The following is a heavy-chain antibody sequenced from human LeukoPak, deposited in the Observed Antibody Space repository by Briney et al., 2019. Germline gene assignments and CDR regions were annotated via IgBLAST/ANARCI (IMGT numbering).Heavy chain of an antibody. Sequence: GGSLRLSCAASGFTFSSYAMHWVRQVPGKGLEWVAVISYDGSNKYYADSVKGRFTISRDNSKNTLYLQMNSLRAEDTAVYYCARANYYDSSGYFDYWGQGTLVTVSS. CDR2: ISYDGSNK. D-gene: IGHD3-22*01. J-gene: IGHJ4*02. CDR1: GFTFSSYA. CDR3: ARANYYDSSGYFDY. V-gene: IGHV3-30-3*01.